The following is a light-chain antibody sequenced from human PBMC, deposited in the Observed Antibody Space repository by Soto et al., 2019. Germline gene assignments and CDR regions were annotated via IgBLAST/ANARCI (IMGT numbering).Light chain of an antibody. CDR1: SSDVGGYNY. V-gene: IGLV2-14*01. CDR2: EVS. CDR3: SSCTSSIVV. J-gene: IGLJ2*01. Sequence: QSALTQPASVSGSPGQSITISCTGTSSDVGGYNYVSWYQQHPGKAPKLMIYEVSDRPSGVSNRFSGSKSGNTASLTISGLQADVEAHYYCSSCTSSIVVFGGGTKLTVL.